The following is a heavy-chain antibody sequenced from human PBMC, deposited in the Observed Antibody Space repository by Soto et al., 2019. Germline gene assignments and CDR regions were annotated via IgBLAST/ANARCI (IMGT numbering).Heavy chain of an antibody. V-gene: IGHV5-10-1*01. D-gene: IGHD6-13*01. Sequence: LNLSCQGSCYSFASYCNIWVRQRPFKCLEWMGRIDPSDSYTNYSPSCQGHVTISADKSISTAYLQWSSLKASDTAMYYCATLRIAEATYYYYGMDVWGQGTTVPVYS. CDR3: ATLRIAEATYYYYGMDV. CDR1: CYSFASYC. J-gene: IGHJ6*01. CDR2: IDPSDSYT.